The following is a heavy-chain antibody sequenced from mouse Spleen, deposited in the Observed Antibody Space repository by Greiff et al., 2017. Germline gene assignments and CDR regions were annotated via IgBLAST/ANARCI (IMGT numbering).Heavy chain of an antibody. D-gene: IGHD4-1*01. CDR1: GYTFTSYW. V-gene: IGHV1S132*01. J-gene: IGHJ3*01. Sequence: VNLVESGAELVRPGASVKLSCKTSGYTFTSYWIQWVKQRPGQGLGWIGEIFPGTGTTYYNEKFKGKATLTVDKSSSTAYMLLSSLTSEDSAVYFCAKLTGSFAYWGQGTLVTVSA. CDR3: AKLTGSFAY. CDR2: IFPGTGTT.